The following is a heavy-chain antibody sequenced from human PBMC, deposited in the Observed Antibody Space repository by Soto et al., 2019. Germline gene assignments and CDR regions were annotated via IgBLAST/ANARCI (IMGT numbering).Heavy chain of an antibody. Sequence: SETLRLTCTLSRGSISSYYWSWIRPPPGKGLEWIGYIYYSGSTNHNPSLKSRVTISVDTSKNQFSLKLSSVTAADTAVYYCARFSRDTLDYWGQGTLVT. V-gene: IGHV4-59*01. CDR1: RGSISSYY. J-gene: IGHJ4*01. CDR3: ARFSRDTLDY. D-gene: IGHD2-15*01. CDR2: IYYSGST.